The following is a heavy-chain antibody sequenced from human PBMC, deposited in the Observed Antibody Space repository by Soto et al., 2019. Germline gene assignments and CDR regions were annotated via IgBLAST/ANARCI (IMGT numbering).Heavy chain of an antibody. D-gene: IGHD4-17*01. CDR2: IYWDDDK. CDR1: GFSLSTSGVG. J-gene: IGHJ4*02. Sequence: SGPTLVKPTQTLTLTCTFSGFSLSTSGVGVGWIRQPPGKALEWLALIYWDDDKRYSPSLKSRLTITKDTSKNQVVLTMTNMDPVDTATYYCAHRRPGTTVLNRRGYYFDYWGQGTLVTVSS. V-gene: IGHV2-5*02. CDR3: AHRRPGTTVLNRRGYYFDY.